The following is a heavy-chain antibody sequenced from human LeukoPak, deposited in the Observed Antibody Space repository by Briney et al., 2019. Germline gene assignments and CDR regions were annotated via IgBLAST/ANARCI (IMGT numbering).Heavy chain of an antibody. J-gene: IGHJ4*02. Sequence: PGGSLRLSCAASGFIFSSNYMSWVRQAPGKGLEGVAVISYDGSNKYYADSVKGRFTISRDNSKNTLYLQMNSLRAEDTAVYYCAKDVSLQLWLPHYWGQGTLVTVSS. V-gene: IGHV3-30*18. CDR1: GFIFSSNY. CDR2: ISYDGSNK. CDR3: AKDVSLQLWLPHY. D-gene: IGHD5-18*01.